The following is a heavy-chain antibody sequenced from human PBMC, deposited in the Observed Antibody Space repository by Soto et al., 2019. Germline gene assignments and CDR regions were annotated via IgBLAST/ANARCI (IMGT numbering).Heavy chain of an antibody. Sequence: PGGSLRLSCAASGFTFSSYSMNWVRQAPGKGLEWVSSISSSSSYIYYADSVKGRFTISRDNAKNSLYLQMNSLRAEDTAVYYCARDVEWNDAFDIWGQGTMVTVSS. J-gene: IGHJ3*02. D-gene: IGHD1-26*01. V-gene: IGHV3-21*01. CDR2: ISSSSSYI. CDR3: ARDVEWNDAFDI. CDR1: GFTFSSYS.